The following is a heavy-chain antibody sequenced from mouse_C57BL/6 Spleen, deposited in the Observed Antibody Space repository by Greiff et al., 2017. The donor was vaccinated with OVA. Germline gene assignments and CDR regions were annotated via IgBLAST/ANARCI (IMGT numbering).Heavy chain of an antibody. V-gene: IGHV1-52*01. CDR1: GYTFTSYW. Sequence: QVQLKQPGAELVRPGSSVKLSCKASGYTFTSYWMHWVKQRPIQGLEWIGNIDPSDSETHYNQKFKDKATLTVDKSSSTAYMQLSSLTSEDSAVYYCARRSNYVPFDYWGQGTTLTVSS. D-gene: IGHD2-5*01. CDR2: IDPSDSET. J-gene: IGHJ2*01. CDR3: ARRSNYVPFDY.